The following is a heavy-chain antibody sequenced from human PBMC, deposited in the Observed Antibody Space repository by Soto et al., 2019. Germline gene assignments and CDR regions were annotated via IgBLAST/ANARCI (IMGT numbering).Heavy chain of an antibody. J-gene: IGHJ4*02. Sequence: PSETLSLTWAVYGGSISGYYWSWIRQPPGKGLEWIGEINHSGSTNYNPSLKSRVTISVDTSKNQFSLKLSSVTAADTAVYYCARGPTSVWFGELISAHFDYWGQGTLVTVSS. CDR1: GGSISGYY. V-gene: IGHV4-34*01. D-gene: IGHD3-10*01. CDR2: INHSGST. CDR3: ARGPTSVWFGELISAHFDY.